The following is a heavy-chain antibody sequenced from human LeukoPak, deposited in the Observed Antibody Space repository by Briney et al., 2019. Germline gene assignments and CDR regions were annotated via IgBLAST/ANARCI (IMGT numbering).Heavy chain of an antibody. D-gene: IGHD2-2*01. CDR1: GFTFSSYG. CDR2: IWNDGTNK. Sequence: GGSLRLSCAASGFTFSSYGMHWVRQAPGKGLEWVAVIWNDGTNKYYADSVKGRFTISRDNSKNTLYLQMNSLRAEDTAVYYCAKHSGTSKVVVVPAARPLDPWGQGTLVTVSS. V-gene: IGHV3-30*02. J-gene: IGHJ5*02. CDR3: AKHSGTSKVVVVPAARPLDP.